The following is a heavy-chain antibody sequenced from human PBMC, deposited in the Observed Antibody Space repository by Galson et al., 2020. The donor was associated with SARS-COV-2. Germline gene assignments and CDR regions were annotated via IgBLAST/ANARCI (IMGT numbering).Heavy chain of an antibody. CDR2: ISSSSLDI. V-gene: IGHV3-21*01. Sequence: GGSLRLSCVTSGFTFSSYSMSWVRQAPGKGLEWVSYISSSSLDIYYADSVKGRFTVSRDKAKNSMYLQMNSLRVDDTAVYFCARGGSRGWSREEWFDSWGQGTLVTVSS. CDR3: ARGGSRGWSREEWFDS. CDR1: GFTFSSYS. D-gene: IGHD6-19*01. J-gene: IGHJ5*01.